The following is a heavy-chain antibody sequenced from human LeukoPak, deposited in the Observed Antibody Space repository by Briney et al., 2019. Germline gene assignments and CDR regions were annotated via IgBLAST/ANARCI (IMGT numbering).Heavy chain of an antibody. Sequence: SVKVSCKASGGTFNSYAISWVRQAPGQGLEWMGGIIPIFGTANYAQKFQGRVTITADESTSTVYMELSSLRSEDTAVYYCARTVVYYMDVWGKGTTVTVSS. V-gene: IGHV1-69*01. J-gene: IGHJ6*03. CDR1: GGTFNSYA. CDR3: ARTVVYYMDV. CDR2: IIPIFGTA. D-gene: IGHD4-23*01.